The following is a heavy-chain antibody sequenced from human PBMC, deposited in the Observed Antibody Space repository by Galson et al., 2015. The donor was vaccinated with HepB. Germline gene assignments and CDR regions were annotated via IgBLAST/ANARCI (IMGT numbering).Heavy chain of an antibody. J-gene: IGHJ3*02. Sequence: SLRLSCAASGFTFSSYSMNWVRQAPGEGLEWVSYISKSSGTVYYSDSVKGRFTISRDNAKNSLYLQMSSLRGEDTAVYYCARPLACTSTNCYLAFDIWGHGTMITVSS. CDR2: ISKSSGTV. D-gene: IGHD2-2*01. CDR3: ARPLACTSTNCYLAFDI. V-gene: IGHV3-48*01. CDR1: GFTFSSYS.